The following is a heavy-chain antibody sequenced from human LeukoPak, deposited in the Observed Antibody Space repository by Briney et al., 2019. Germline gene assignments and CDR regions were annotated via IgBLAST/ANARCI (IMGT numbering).Heavy chain of an antibody. J-gene: IGHJ4*02. CDR1: GLTFSAYA. CDR2: ISSSGDET. CDR3: AKDRPNYHESNGHYYRQNGDY. D-gene: IGHD3-3*01. V-gene: IGHV3-23*01. Sequence: GGSLRLSCAASGLTFSAYAMSWVRQAPGKGLEWVSSISSSGDETYYADSVKGRFTISRDNSKNTLSLQMNRLRAEDTATYYCAKDRPNYHESNGHYYRQNGDYWGQGTLDTVSS.